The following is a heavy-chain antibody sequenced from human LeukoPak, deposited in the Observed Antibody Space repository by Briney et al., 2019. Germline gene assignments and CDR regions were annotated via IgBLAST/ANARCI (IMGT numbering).Heavy chain of an antibody. CDR1: GFTFDDYG. CDR2: IKEDGSEK. CDR3: ARDQLTMVRTTSDDY. J-gene: IGHJ4*02. V-gene: IGHV3-7*01. Sequence: PGGSLRLSCAASGFTFDDYGMSWVRQAPGKGLECVANIKEDGSEKFYVDSVKGRFTISRDNAENSLFLQMNSLRAEDTAVYYCARDQLTMVRTTSDDYWGQGTLVTVSS. D-gene: IGHD3-10*01.